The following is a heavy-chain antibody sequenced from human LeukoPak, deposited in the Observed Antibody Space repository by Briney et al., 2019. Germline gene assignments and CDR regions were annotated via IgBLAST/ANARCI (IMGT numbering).Heavy chain of an antibody. CDR2: ISYDGSNE. J-gene: IGHJ4*02. CDR3: ARDKSYSGSYYVSYYFDY. V-gene: IGHV3-30-3*01. D-gene: IGHD1-26*01. CDR1: GFTFSSYA. Sequence: GGSLRLSCAASGFTFSSYAMHWVRQAPGKGLEWVAVISYDGSNEYYADSVKGRFTISRDNSKNTLYLQMNSLRAEDTAVYYCARDKSYSGSYYVSYYFDYWGQGTLVTVSS.